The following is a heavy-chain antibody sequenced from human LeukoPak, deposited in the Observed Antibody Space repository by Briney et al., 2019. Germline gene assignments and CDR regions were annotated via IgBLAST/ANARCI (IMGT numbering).Heavy chain of an antibody. CDR2: AYYRSKWYN. J-gene: IGHJ4*02. V-gene: IGHV6-1*01. Sequence: SQALSLTRAISGDRVSNNRATWSWVRQSPSRGLEWLGRAYYRSKWYNDYAVSVKSRITIKPDTSRNQFTLQLNSVTPEDTAVYYCSRGKGDIDFDYWGEGTLVSVCS. D-gene: IGHD3-10*01. CDR3: SRGKGDIDFDY. CDR1: GDRVSNNRAT.